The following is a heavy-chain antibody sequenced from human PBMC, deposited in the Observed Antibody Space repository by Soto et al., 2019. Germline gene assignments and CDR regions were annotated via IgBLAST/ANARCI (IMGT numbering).Heavy chain of an antibody. CDR3: ARGRGYSYGYFDY. D-gene: IGHD5-18*01. V-gene: IGHV3-48*02. CDR1: GFTFSSYS. CDR2: ISVSSNTI. Sequence: EVQLVESGGGFVQPGGSLRLSCAASGFTFSSYSMNWVRQAPGKGLEWVSYISVSSNTIYYADSVKGRFTISRDNAKNSLYLQMNSLRDEDTAVYDCARGRGYSYGYFDYLGQGTLVTVSS. J-gene: IGHJ4*02.